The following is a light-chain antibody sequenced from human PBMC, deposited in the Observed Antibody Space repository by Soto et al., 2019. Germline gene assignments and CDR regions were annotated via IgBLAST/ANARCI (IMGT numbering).Light chain of an antibody. Sequence: DIQMTQSPSTLSASVGDRVTITCRASQRISTRLAWYQQKQGKAPNLLIYKASNLESGVPSRFSGSGSGTEFTLTVSSLQPDDFATYYCQQYNTFPWTLGQGTKVEIK. CDR2: KAS. J-gene: IGKJ1*01. V-gene: IGKV1-5*03. CDR3: QQYNTFPWT. CDR1: QRISTR.